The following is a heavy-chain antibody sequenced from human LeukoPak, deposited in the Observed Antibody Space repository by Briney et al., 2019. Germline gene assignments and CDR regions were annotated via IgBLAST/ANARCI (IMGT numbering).Heavy chain of an antibody. Sequence: SETLSLTCAVNGGSFSGYYWSWIRQPPGKGLEWIGEINHSGSTNYNPSLKSRVTISVDTSKNQFSLKLSSVTAADTAVYYCARRRYCSSTSCPVLDYWGQGTLVTVSS. V-gene: IGHV4-34*01. J-gene: IGHJ4*02. D-gene: IGHD2-2*01. CDR3: ARRRYCSSTSCPVLDY. CDR1: GGSFSGYY. CDR2: INHSGST.